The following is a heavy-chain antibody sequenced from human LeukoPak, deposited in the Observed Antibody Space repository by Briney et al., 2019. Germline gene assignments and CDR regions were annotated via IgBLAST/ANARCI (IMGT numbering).Heavy chain of an antibody. CDR3: AKDYGDFGDSSSYLDH. CDR2: IRYDGSRK. V-gene: IGHV3-30*02. D-gene: IGHD4-17*01. Sequence: GGSLRLSCAASGFSFSSFGMHWVRQAPGKGLEWVTSIRYDGSRKHYTDSVKGRFTISRDNSKNTLYLQMNSLRDGDTAVYYCAKDYGDFGDSSSYLDHWGQGTLVTVSS. CDR1: GFSFSSFG. J-gene: IGHJ4*02.